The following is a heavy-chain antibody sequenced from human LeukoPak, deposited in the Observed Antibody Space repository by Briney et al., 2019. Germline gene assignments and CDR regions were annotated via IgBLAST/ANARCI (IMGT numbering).Heavy chain of an antibody. V-gene: IGHV1-69*13. CDR2: IIPIFGTA. CDR3: ARSYCSSSSCSRSRNWFDP. Sequence: SVKVSCKASGGTFSSYAISWVRQAPGQGLEWMGGIIPIFGTANYAQKFKGRVTITADESTSTAYIELTSLRSEDTAGYYCARSYCSSSSCSRSRNWFDPWGQGTLVTVSS. CDR1: GGTFSSYA. D-gene: IGHD2-15*01. J-gene: IGHJ5*02.